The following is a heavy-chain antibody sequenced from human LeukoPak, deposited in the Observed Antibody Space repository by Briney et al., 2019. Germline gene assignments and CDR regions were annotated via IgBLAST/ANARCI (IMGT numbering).Heavy chain of an antibody. D-gene: IGHD5-18*01. V-gene: IGHV3-7*01. CDR3: AREMVGGYGPDY. CDR1: GFTLSSYW. J-gene: IGHJ4*02. CDR2: INQDGSAK. Sequence: PGGSLRLSCAASGFTLSSYWMSWVRQAPGKGLEWVANINQDGSAKYYVDSVKGRFTVPRDNAEKSLYLQMNSLRPEDTAVYYCAREMVGGYGPDYWGQGTLVTVSS.